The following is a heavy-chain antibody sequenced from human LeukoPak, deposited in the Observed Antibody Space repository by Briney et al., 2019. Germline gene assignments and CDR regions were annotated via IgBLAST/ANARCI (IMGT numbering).Heavy chain of an antibody. D-gene: IGHD1-26*01. CDR3: AKDRWEDY. V-gene: IGHV3-30*18. J-gene: IGHJ4*02. CDR1: GFTFSSYG. CDR2: ISYDGSNK. Sequence: GRSLRLSCAASGFTFSSYGMHWVRQAPGKGLEWVAVISYDGSNKYYADSVKGRFTISRDNSKNTPYLQMNSLRAEDTAVYYCAKDRWEDYWGQGTLVTVSS.